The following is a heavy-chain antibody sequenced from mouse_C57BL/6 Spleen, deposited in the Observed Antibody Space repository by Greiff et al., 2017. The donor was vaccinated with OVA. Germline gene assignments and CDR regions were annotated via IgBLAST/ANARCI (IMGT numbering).Heavy chain of an antibody. V-gene: IGHV1-15*01. J-gene: IGHJ2*01. CDR1: GYTFTDYE. Sequence: VKLVESGAELVRPGASVTLSCKASGYTFTDYEMHWVKQTPVHGLEWIGAIDPETGGTAYNQKFKGKAILTADKSSSTAYMELRSLTSEDSAVYYCTRGWLEVDYWGQGTTLTVSS. D-gene: IGHD1-1*02. CDR3: TRGWLEVDY. CDR2: IDPETGGT.